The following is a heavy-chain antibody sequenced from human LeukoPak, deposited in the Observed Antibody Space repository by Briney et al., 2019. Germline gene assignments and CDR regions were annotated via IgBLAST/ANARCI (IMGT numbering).Heavy chain of an antibody. CDR2: IIPIFGTA. Sequence: ASVKLSCTASGGTFSSYAISWVRQAPGQGLEWMGGIIPIFGTANYAQKFQGRVTITADESTSTAYMELSSLRSEYTAVYYCARDKSSGSYYNVYYWGQGTLVTVSS. J-gene: IGHJ4*02. D-gene: IGHD3-10*01. V-gene: IGHV1-69*13. CDR3: ARDKSSGSYYNVYY. CDR1: GGTFSSYA.